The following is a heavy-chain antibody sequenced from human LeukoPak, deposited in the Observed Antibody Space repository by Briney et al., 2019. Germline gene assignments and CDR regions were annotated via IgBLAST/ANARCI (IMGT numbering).Heavy chain of an antibody. Sequence: ASETLSLTCVVYGGSLSGHFWSWIRQPPGKGLEWIGEINDSGSTNYNPSLKSRVTISVDTSKNHFSLKLSSVTAADTVVYYCAREESITIFAVVNYYMGVWGKGTTVTVSS. D-gene: IGHD3-3*01. V-gene: IGHV4-34*01. J-gene: IGHJ6*03. CDR2: INDSGST. CDR3: AREESITIFAVVNYYMGV. CDR1: GGSLSGHF.